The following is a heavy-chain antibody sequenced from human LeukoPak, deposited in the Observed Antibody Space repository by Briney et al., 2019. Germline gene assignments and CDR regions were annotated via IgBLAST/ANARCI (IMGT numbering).Heavy chain of an antibody. CDR3: ARVGLGYYDSSGYYWYFGVYYYMDV. V-gene: IGHV3-48*04. CDR2: ISSSSSTI. D-gene: IGHD3-22*01. CDR1: GFTFSSYS. Sequence: HPGRSLRLSCAASGFTFSSYSMNWVRQAPGKGLEWVSYISSSSSTIYYADSVKGRFTISRDNAKNSLYLQMNSLRAEDTAVYYCARVGLGYYDSSGYYWYFGVYYYMDVWGKGTTVTVSS. J-gene: IGHJ6*03.